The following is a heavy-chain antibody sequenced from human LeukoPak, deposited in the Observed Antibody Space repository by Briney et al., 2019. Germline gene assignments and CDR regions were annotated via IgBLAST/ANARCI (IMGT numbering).Heavy chain of an antibody. CDR2: FFPCASDT. J-gene: IGHJ4*02. Sequence: GESRKISGKGSGYSFSSYGIAGVRQMPGKGLDGRGIFFPCASDTKYSPSFQGQVTISAAKSISTAYLQWSSPKASDTAMYYCAIMTSYGGTSYFDYWGQGTLVTVSS. CDR3: AIMTSYGGTSYFDY. V-gene: IGHV5-51*01. D-gene: IGHD4-23*01. CDR1: GYSFSSYG.